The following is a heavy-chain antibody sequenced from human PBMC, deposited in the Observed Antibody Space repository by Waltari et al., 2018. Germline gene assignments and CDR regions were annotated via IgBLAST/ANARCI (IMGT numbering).Heavy chain of an antibody. CDR3: ARGPYYDFWSGYNYGMDV. CDR2: ISSSGSTI. D-gene: IGHD3-3*01. V-gene: IGHV3-48*03. J-gene: IGHJ6*02. CDR1: GFTFSSYE. Sequence: EVQLVESGGGLVQPGGSLRLSCAASGFTFSSYEMNWVRQAPGQGLEWVSYISSSGSTIYQADSVKGRFTISRGNAKNSLYLQMNSLRAEDTAVYYCARGPYYDFWSGYNYGMDVWGQGTTVTVSS.